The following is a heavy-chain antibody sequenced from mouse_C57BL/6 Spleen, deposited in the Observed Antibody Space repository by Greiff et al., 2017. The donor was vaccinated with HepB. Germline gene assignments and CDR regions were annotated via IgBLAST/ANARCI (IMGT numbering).Heavy chain of an antibody. J-gene: IGHJ3*01. CDR2: IYPSDSET. Sequence: VQLQQPGAELVRPGSSVKLSCKASGYTFTSYWMDWVKQRPGQGLEWIGNIYPSDSETHYNQKFKDKATLTVDKSSSTAYMQLSSLTSEDSAVYYCARGSYYSNYVFAYWGQGTLVTVSA. CDR1: GYTFTSYW. CDR3: ARGSYYSNYVFAY. V-gene: IGHV1-61*01. D-gene: IGHD2-5*01.